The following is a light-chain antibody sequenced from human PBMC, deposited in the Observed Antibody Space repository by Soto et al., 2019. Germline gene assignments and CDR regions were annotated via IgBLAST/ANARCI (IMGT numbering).Light chain of an antibody. V-gene: IGKV1-5*03. Sequence: DIQLTQSPSTLSASVGDRVTITGRASQSISSWLAWYQHKPGKAPKLLIYKASSLESEVPSRFSGSRSGTDFTVSIGSLQLYDFATYDCPQYNSFLTFGHVTKVDIK. CDR3: PQYNSFLT. J-gene: IGKJ1*01. CDR1: QSISSW. CDR2: KAS.